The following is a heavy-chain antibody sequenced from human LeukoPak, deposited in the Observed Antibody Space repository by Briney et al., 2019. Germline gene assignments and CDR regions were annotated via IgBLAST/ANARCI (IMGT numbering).Heavy chain of an antibody. CDR3: ARDVAAAGTGGVWFDP. J-gene: IGHJ5*02. CDR2: IYYSGST. CDR1: GGSISNYY. V-gene: IGHV4-59*01. Sequence: SETLSLTCTVSGGSISNYYWSWIRQPPGMGLEWIGYIYYSGSTNYNPSLKSRVTISVDTSKNQFSLKLSSVTAADTAVYYCARDVAAAGTGGVWFDPWGQGTLVTVSS. D-gene: IGHD6-13*01.